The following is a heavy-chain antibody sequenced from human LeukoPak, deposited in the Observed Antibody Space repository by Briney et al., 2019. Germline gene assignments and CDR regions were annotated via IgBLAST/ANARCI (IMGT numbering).Heavy chain of an antibody. CDR1: GFTFSSYA. CDR2: ISYDGSNK. CDR3: AKGLYGSGSVDY. D-gene: IGHD3-10*01. J-gene: IGHJ4*02. V-gene: IGHV3-30*04. Sequence: GRSLRLSCAASGFTFSSYAMHWVRQAPGKGLEWVAVISYDGSNKYYADSVKGRFTISRDNSKNTLYLQMNSLRAEDTAVYYCAKGLYGSGSVDYWGQGTLVTVSS.